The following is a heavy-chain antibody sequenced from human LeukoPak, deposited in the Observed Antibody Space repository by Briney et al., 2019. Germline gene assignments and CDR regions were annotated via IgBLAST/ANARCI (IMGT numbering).Heavy chain of an antibody. V-gene: IGHV4-39*07. CDR2: IYYSGST. CDR3: ASSYDSSGYYLYNWFDP. D-gene: IGHD3-22*01. Sequence: PSETLSLTCTVSGGSISSSSYYWGWIRQPPGKGLEWIGSIYYSGSTYYNPSLKSRVTISVDTSKNQFSLKLSSVTAADTAVYYCASSYDSSGYYLYNWFDPWGQGTLVTVSS. CDR1: GGSISSSSYY. J-gene: IGHJ5*02.